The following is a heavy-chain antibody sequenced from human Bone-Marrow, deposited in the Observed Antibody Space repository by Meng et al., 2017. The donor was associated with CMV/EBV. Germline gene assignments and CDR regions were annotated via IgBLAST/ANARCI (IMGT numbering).Heavy chain of an antibody. CDR1: GGTFSSYA. J-gene: IGHJ4*02. CDR3: ARDRRQWGGVYYFDY. V-gene: IGHV1-69*05. D-gene: IGHD6-19*01. Sequence: SVKVSCKASGGTFSSYAISWVRQAPGQGLEWMGGIIPIFGTANYAQKFQGRVTITTDESTSTACMELSSLRSEDTAVYYCARDRRQWGGVYYFDYWGQGTLVTVSS. CDR2: IIPIFGTA.